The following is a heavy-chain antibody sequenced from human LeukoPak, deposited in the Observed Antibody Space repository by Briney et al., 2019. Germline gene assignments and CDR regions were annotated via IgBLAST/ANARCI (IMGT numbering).Heavy chain of an antibody. CDR3: AKVKGIVATKYNWFDP. J-gene: IGHJ5*02. D-gene: IGHD5-12*01. CDR1: GFTFSSYG. V-gene: IGHV3-30*02. Sequence: GGSLRLSCAASGFTFSSYGMHWVRQAPGKGLEWVAFIRYDGSNKYYADSVKGRFTISRDNSKSTLYLQMNSLRAEDTAVYYCAKVKGIVATKYNWFDPWGQGTLVTVAS. CDR2: IRYDGSNK.